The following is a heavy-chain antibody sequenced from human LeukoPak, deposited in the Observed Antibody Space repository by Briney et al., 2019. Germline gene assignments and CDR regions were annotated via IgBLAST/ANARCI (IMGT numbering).Heavy chain of an antibody. D-gene: IGHD3-3*01. CDR3: AKLLYPGDFWSGYSNYYYMDV. CDR1: GGSFSGYY. CDR2: INHSGST. V-gene: IGHV4-34*01. J-gene: IGHJ6*03. Sequence: SETLSLTCAVYGGSFSGYYWSWIRQPPGKGLEWIGEINHSGSTNYNPSLKSRVTISVDTSKNQFSLKLSSVTAADTAVYYCAKLLYPGDFWSGYSNYYYMDVWGKGTTVTVSS.